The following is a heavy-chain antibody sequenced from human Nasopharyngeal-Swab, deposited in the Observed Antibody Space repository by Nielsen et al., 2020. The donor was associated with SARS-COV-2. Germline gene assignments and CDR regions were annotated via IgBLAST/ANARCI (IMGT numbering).Heavy chain of an antibody. D-gene: IGHD3-16*01. CDR1: GFTFISYA. V-gene: IGHV3-23*01. CDR3: AKILGVGWFLGGYFDY. J-gene: IGHJ4*02. Sequence: GGSLRPSFAASGFTFISYAMSWVRQAPGKGLEWVSVISGSGGSTYYADSVKGRFTISRDNSKNTLYLQMNSLRAEDTAVYYCAKILGVGWFLGGYFDYWGQGTLVTVTS. CDR2: ISGSGGST.